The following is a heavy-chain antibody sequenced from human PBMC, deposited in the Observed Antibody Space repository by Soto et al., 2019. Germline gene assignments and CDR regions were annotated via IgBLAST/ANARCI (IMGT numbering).Heavy chain of an antibody. CDR3: ASSSGYAYYFDY. V-gene: IGHV1-69*13. CDR1: GGTFSSYA. Sequence: WASVKVSCKASGGTFSSYAISWVRQAPGQGLEWMGGIIPIFGTANYAQKFQGRVTITADESTSTAYMELSSLRSEDTAVYYCASSSGYAYYFDYWGQGTLVTVSS. J-gene: IGHJ4*02. CDR2: IIPIFGTA. D-gene: IGHD5-12*01.